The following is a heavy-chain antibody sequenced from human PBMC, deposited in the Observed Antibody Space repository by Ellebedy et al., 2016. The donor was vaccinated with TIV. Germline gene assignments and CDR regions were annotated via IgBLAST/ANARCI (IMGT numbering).Heavy chain of an antibody. Sequence: GESLKISCAASWFTVSSNSMTWVRQAPGKGLEWVSVIYSGGNTFYADSVKGRFTISRDNSKNTLYLQMSSLRAEDTAVYYCVKDLYSSGRGGFDYWGQGTLVIVSS. V-gene: IGHV3-53*05. CDR2: IYSGGNT. D-gene: IGHD6-19*01. CDR1: WFTVSSNS. J-gene: IGHJ4*02. CDR3: VKDLYSSGRGGFDY.